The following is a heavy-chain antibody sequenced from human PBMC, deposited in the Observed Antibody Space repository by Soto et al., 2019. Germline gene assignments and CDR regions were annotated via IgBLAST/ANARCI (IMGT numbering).Heavy chain of an antibody. Sequence: SETLSLTSTVSGGSVRSSTYYWGWIRQAPGKGLEWIASIYYSGRTHNNPALKSRVTMSVDTYTNQFSLKMNAVTAADTAVYYCAGARSTWGSTWYFDYWAQGTLVTVSS. CDR3: AGARSTWGSTWYFDY. CDR1: GGSVRSSTYY. D-gene: IGHD6-13*01. V-gene: IGHV4-39*01. J-gene: IGHJ4*02. CDR2: IYYSGRT.